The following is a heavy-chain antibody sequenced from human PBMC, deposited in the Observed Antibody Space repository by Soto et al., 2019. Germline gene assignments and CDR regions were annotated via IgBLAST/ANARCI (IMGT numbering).Heavy chain of an antibody. D-gene: IGHD2-21*02. CDR1: GYTFTSYA. CDR3: ARDIVVVTAIFYYYYGMDL. J-gene: IGHJ6*02. V-gene: IGHV1-3*01. CDR2: INAGNGNT. Sequence: AAVKVSCKASGYTFTSYAMHSVRQAPGQRLEWMGWINAGNGNTKYSQKFQGRVTITRDTSASTAYMELSSLRSEDTAVYYCARDIVVVTAIFYYYYGMDLWGQGTTGTV.